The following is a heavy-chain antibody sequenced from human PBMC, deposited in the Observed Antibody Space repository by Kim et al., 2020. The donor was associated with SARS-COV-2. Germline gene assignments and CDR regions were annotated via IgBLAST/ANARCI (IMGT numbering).Heavy chain of an antibody. D-gene: IGHD3-10*01. Sequence: GGSLRLSCAASGFTFSDYYMSWIRQAPGKGLEWVSYISSSGSTIYYADSVKGRFTISRDNAKNSLYLQMNSLRAEDTAVYYCARDPPRLLWFGGGSDYWGQGTLVTVSS. CDR2: ISSSGSTI. J-gene: IGHJ4*02. V-gene: IGHV3-11*01. CDR3: ARDPPRLLWFGGGSDY. CDR1: GFTFSDYY.